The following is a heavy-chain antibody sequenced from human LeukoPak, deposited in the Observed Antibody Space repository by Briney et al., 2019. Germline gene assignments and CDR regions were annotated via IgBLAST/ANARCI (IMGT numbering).Heavy chain of an antibody. D-gene: IGHD6-13*01. Sequence: SETLSLTCTVSGGSIRSFYWSWIRQSAGKGLEWVGRIYSHGNANYNPSLNSRVTMSLDTSKNQFSLKLTSVTAADTAVYYCARFRMTASATAAFDLWGQGTLVTVSS. CDR3: ARFRMTASATAAFDL. CDR1: GGSIRSFY. J-gene: IGHJ3*01. V-gene: IGHV4-4*07. CDR2: IYSHGNA.